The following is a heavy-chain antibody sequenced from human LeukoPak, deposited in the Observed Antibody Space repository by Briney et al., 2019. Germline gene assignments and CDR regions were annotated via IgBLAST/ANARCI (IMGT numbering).Heavy chain of an antibody. Sequence: GGSLRLSCAASGFTFSSYGMHWVRQAPGKGLEWVAFIRYDGSNKYYADSVKGRFTISRDNAKNSLYLQMNSLRAEDTALYYCARGVYNGDYAEVVDYWGQGTLVTVSP. CDR1: GFTFSSYG. D-gene: IGHD4-17*01. V-gene: IGHV3-30*02. CDR3: ARGVYNGDYAEVVDY. CDR2: IRYDGSNK. J-gene: IGHJ4*02.